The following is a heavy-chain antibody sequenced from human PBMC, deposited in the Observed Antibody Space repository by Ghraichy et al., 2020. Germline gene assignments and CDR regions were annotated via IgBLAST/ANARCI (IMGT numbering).Heavy chain of an antibody. CDR2: ITSSGNAI. CDR1: AFIFSSYT. D-gene: IGHD6-19*01. Sequence: GGSLRLSCAASAFIFSSYTMNWVRQAPGKGLEWVSFITSSGNAIYYADSVKGRFTMSRDNAQNSVYLQMNSLRAEDTALYYCARGVGAVAGHYYYGMDVWGQGTTVTVSS. J-gene: IGHJ6*02. V-gene: IGHV3-48*04. CDR3: ARGVGAVAGHYYYGMDV.